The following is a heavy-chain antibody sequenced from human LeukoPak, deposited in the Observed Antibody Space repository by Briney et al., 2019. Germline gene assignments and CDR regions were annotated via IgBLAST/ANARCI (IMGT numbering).Heavy chain of an antibody. CDR1: GYTFTSYA. Sequence: ASVKVSCKASGYTFTSYAMHWVRQAPGQRLEWMGWINAGNGNTKYSQKFQGGVTITRDTSASTAYMELSSLRSEDTAVYYCARDPSASGWYTHFDYWGQGTLVTVSS. J-gene: IGHJ4*02. V-gene: IGHV1-3*01. CDR2: INAGNGNT. CDR3: ARDPSASGWYTHFDY. D-gene: IGHD6-19*01.